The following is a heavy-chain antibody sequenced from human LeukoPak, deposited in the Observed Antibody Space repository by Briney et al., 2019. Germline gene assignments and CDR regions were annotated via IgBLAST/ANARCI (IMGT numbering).Heavy chain of an antibody. D-gene: IGHD4-23*01. J-gene: IGHJ3*02. CDR3: AKDDYGGNECGFDI. Sequence: GGSLRLSCAASGFTFSSYAMSWVRQAPGKGLEWVSAISGSGGSTYYADSVKGRFTISRDNSKNTLYLQMNSLRPEDTAIYYCAKDDYGGNECGFDIWGQGTMVTVSS. V-gene: IGHV3-23*01. CDR2: ISGSGGST. CDR1: GFTFSSYA.